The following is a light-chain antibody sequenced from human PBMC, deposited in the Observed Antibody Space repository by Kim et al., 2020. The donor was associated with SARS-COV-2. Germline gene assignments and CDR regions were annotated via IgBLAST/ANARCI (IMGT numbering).Light chain of an antibody. CDR3: QVWDTSSV. CDR1: SIGSKS. CDR2: YDS. Sequence: VSVAPEKTATITCGGDSIGSKSVHWYQQKPGQAPVLVIYYDSDRPSGIPERFSGSNSGNTATLTISRVEAGDEADYYCQVWDTSSVFGTGTKVTVL. V-gene: IGLV3-21*04. J-gene: IGLJ1*01.